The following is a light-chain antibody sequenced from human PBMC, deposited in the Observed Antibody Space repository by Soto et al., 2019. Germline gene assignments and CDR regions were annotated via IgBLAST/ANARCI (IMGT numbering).Light chain of an antibody. CDR2: AAS. CDR3: QQSYSTPL. Sequence: DIQMTQSPSSLSASVGDRVTITCRASQSISSYLNWYQQKPGKAPKLLIYAASSLQSGVPSRFSGSGSETDFTLTISSLQPEDFATYYCQQSYSTPLFGGGTKVDI. J-gene: IGKJ4*01. CDR1: QSISSY. V-gene: IGKV1-39*01.